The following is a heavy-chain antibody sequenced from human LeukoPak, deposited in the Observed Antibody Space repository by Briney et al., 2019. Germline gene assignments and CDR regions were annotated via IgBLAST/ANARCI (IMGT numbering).Heavy chain of an antibody. J-gene: IGHJ4*02. CDR1: GGTFSSHA. CDR3: ARGDSGYDYGFDN. CDR2: IIPIFGTT. Sequence: SVTVSCKAAGGTFSSHAISWVRQAPGQGLEWVGGIIPIFGTTNYAQKFQGRLTITTDESTSTGYMELRSLRSDDTAVYYCARGDSGYDYGFDNWGQGTLVTVSS. D-gene: IGHD5-12*01. V-gene: IGHV1-69*05.